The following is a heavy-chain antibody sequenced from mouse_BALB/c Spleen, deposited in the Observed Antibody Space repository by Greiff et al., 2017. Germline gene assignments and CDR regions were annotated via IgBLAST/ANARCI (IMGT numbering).Heavy chain of an antibody. CDR2: INPYNDGT. Sequence: EVKVVESGPELVKPGASVKMSCKASGYTFTSYVMHWVKQKPGQGLEWIGYINPYNDGTKYNEKFKGKATLTSDKSSSTAYMELSSLTSEDSAVYYCARWGYDEAWFAYWGQGTLVTVSA. D-gene: IGHD2-14*01. CDR3: ARWGYDEAWFAY. J-gene: IGHJ3*01. V-gene: IGHV1-14*01. CDR1: GYTFTSYV.